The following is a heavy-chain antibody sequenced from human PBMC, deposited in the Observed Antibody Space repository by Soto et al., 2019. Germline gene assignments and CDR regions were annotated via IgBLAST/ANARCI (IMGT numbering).Heavy chain of an antibody. D-gene: IGHD1-1*01. CDR1: GYTFTSYD. Sequence: QVQLVQSGAEVKKPGASVKVSCKASGYTFTSYDINWVRQATGQGLEWMGWMNPNSGNTGYAQKFEGRVNMTGNTSISTDYMELRRLRSEGTAVYYCARAKLEGYDYWCQGTLVTGYS. CDR2: MNPNSGNT. J-gene: IGHJ4*02. CDR3: ARAKLEGYDY. V-gene: IGHV1-8*01.